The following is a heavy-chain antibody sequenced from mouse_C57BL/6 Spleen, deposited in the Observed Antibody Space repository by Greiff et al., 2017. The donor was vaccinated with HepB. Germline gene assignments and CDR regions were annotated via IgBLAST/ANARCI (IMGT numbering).Heavy chain of an antibody. J-gene: IGHJ1*03. CDR2: INPSTGGT. Sequence: EVQLQQSGPELVKPGASVKISCKASGYSFTGYYMHWVKQSSEKSLEWIGEINPSTGGTSYNQKFKGKATLTVDKSSSTAYMQLKSLTSEDSAVYYCARGPSYWYFDVWGTGTTVTVSS. V-gene: IGHV1-43*01. CDR3: ARGPSYWYFDV. CDR1: GYSFTGYY.